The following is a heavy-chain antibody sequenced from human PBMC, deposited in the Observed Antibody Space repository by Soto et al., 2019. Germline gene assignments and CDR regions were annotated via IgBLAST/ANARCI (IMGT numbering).Heavy chain of an antibody. V-gene: IGHV4-34*01. CDR3: VVRGVRYYGMDV. CDR2: INHSGST. CDR1: GGSFSCYD. D-gene: IGHD3-10*01. J-gene: IGHJ6*02. Sequence: SETLSLTCAVDGGSFSCYDWSWIRQPPGKGLEWIGEINHSGSTNYNPSLKSRVTISVDTSKNQFSLKLSSVTAADTAVYYCVVRGVRYYGMDVWGQGTTVTVSS.